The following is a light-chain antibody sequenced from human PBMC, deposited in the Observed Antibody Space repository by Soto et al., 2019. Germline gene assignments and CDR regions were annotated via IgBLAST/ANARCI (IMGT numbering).Light chain of an antibody. CDR3: QQSYSLRT. CDR1: QTIDNY. V-gene: IGKV1-39*01. CDR2: GVS. Sequence: DIQLTQSPSSLSASVGDRVTITCRASQTIDNYLHWYQQKPGLAPKLLIYGVSNLQSGVPPRFSGSASGTDFTLTISSLQPEDFATYYCQQSYSLRTFGQGTKVDIK. J-gene: IGKJ1*01.